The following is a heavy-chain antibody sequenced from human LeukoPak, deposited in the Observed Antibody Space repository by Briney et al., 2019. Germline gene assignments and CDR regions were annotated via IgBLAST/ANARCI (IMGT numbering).Heavy chain of an antibody. CDR3: ARHYCSGGSCYSIFDY. D-gene: IGHD2-15*01. CDR2: INPSGGST. Sequence: ASVKVSCKASGYTFTSYYMHWVRQAPGQGLEGMGIINPSGGSTIYAQNFQGRVTMTRDTSTSTVYMELSSLRSDDTAVYYCARHYCSGGSCYSIFDYWGQGTLVTVSS. J-gene: IGHJ4*02. V-gene: IGHV1-46*01. CDR1: GYTFTSYY.